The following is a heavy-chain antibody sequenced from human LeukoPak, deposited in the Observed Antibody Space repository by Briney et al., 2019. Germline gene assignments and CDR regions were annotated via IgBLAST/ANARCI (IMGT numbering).Heavy chain of an antibody. J-gene: IGHJ4*02. Sequence: GGSLRLSCAASGFTFSSYSMNWVRQAPGKGLEWVAVISYDGSNKCYADSVKGRFTISRDNSKNTLYLQMNSLRAEDTAVYYCARDFYDSSGYFDYWGQGTLVTVSS. CDR3: ARDFYDSSGYFDY. V-gene: IGHV3-30*03. CDR2: ISYDGSNK. CDR1: GFTFSSYS. D-gene: IGHD3-22*01.